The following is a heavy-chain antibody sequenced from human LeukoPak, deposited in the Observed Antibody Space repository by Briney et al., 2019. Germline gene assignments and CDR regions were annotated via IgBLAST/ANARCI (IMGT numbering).Heavy chain of an antibody. CDR3: AKGIWFGELHLYYFDY. D-gene: IGHD3-10*01. CDR1: GFTFSSYG. V-gene: IGHV3-30*18. CDR2: ISYDGSNK. J-gene: IGHJ4*02. Sequence: HPGGSLRLSCAASGFTFSSYGMHWVRQAPGKGLEWVAVISYDGSNKYYADSVKGRFTIPRDNSKNTLYLQMNSLRAEDTAVYYCAKGIWFGELHLYYFDYWGQGTLVTVSS.